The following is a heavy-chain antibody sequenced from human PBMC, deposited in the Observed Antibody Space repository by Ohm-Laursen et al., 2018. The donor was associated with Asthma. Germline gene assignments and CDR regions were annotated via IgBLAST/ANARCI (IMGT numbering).Heavy chain of an antibody. J-gene: IGHJ4*02. CDR1: GYIFINYH. Sequence: ASVKVSCKASGYIFINYHMHWVRQAPGEGLEWMGVLNPSGGSTTYAQKFRGRATMTRDTSTSTFYMELSSLRSEDTAVYYCAREKGEEWELLRELYFWGQGTLVTVSS. V-gene: IGHV1-46*01. D-gene: IGHD1-26*01. CDR2: LNPSGGST. CDR3: AREKGEEWELLRELYF.